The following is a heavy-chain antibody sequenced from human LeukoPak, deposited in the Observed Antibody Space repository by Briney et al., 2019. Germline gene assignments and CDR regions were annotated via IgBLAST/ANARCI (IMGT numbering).Heavy chain of an antibody. CDR1: GFTISSYW. D-gene: IGHD3-22*01. V-gene: IGHV3-74*01. Sequence: GGSLRLSCAASGFTISSYWMHWVRQAPGKGLVWVSRINSDGSSTSYADSVKGRFTISRDNAKNTLYLQMNSLRAEDTAVYYCARGHYYDSSGYYWYFDLWGRGTLVTVSS. CDR3: ARGHYYDSSGYYWYFDL. CDR2: INSDGSST. J-gene: IGHJ2*01.